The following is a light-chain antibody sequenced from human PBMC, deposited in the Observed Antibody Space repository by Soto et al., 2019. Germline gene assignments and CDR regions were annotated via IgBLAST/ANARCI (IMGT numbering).Light chain of an antibody. V-gene: IGKV3-11*01. CDR1: QSVSSY. Sequence: EIVLTQSPATLSLSPGEGATLSCRASQSVSSYLAWYQQKPGQAPRLLIYDASNRAPGIPARFSGSGSGTDFTLTISSLEPEDFPVYYCQQRSNRPVTFGLGTKVEV. CDR3: QQRSNRPVT. J-gene: IGKJ1*01. CDR2: DAS.